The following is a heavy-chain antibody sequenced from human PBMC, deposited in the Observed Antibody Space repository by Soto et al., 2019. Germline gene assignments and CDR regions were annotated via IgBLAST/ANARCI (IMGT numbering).Heavy chain of an antibody. CDR1: GFTFRSFT. J-gene: IGHJ5*02. CDR3: TRDASRDSSARAWFDP. CDR2: ISSNSAYI. D-gene: IGHD6-13*01. V-gene: IGHV3-21*02. Sequence: EVQLVESGGGLVKPGGSLRLSCAASGFTFRSFTMNWVRQAPGKGLEWVSTISSNSAYIYYTDALRGRFTISRDNAKISLHLQTNSLRAEDTAVYYCTRDASRDSSARAWFDPWGPGTLVTVSS.